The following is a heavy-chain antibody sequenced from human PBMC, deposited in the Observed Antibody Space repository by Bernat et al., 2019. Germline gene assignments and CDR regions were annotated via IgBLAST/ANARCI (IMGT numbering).Heavy chain of an antibody. CDR2: ISTSGSST. CDR1: GFTFSSYV. CDR3: AKELGMVQGIIPLDY. V-gene: IGHV3-23*01. Sequence: EVQLLESGGGLVQPGGSLRLSCAASGFTFSSYVMSWVRQAPGKGLEWVSAISTSGSSTYYADSVKGRFTISRDNSKNTLYLQVNSLRAEDMAVYYCAKELGMVQGIIPLDYWGQGTLVTVSS. J-gene: IGHJ4*02. D-gene: IGHD3-10*01.